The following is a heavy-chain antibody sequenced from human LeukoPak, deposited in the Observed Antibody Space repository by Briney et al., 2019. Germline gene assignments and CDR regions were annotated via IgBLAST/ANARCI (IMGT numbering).Heavy chain of an antibody. Sequence: PGGSLRLSCAVSGFTFNNYAMSWVRRAPRKGLEWVSTIMIGGDGKHYADSVKGRFTISRDRSESTLYLQMNGLRADDTAVYYCVRAAPRDCSPASCSLFDTWGQGTLVTVSS. J-gene: IGHJ4*02. CDR2: IMIGGDGK. V-gene: IGHV3-23*01. CDR3: VRAAPRDCSPASCSLFDT. D-gene: IGHD2-2*01. CDR1: GFTFNNYA.